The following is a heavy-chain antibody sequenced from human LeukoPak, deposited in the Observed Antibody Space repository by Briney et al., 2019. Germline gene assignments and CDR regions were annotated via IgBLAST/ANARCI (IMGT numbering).Heavy chain of an antibody. J-gene: IGHJ4*02. V-gene: IGHV3-74*01. Sequence: GGSLRLSCAASGFTFSSYWMHWVRQAPGKGLVWVSRINTDGSSTSYADSVKGRFTISRDNAKNTLYLQMNSLRAEDTAVYYCARGVGDFWSGYEENYFDYWGQGTLVTVSS. CDR3: ARGVGDFWSGYEENYFDY. D-gene: IGHD3-3*01. CDR2: INTDGSST. CDR1: GFTFSSYW.